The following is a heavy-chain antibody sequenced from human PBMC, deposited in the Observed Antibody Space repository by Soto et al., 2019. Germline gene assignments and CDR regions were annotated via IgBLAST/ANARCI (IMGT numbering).Heavy chain of an antibody. CDR3: AKDAPGSGWLSDY. Sequence: ASVKVSCKASGYTLIDYYTHWVRQAPGQGLEWMGRISPKSGAINYAQKFQGRVTLTWDTSLNTAYMELSSPRAEDTAIYYCAKDAPGSGWLSDYWGRGTLVTVSS. V-gene: IGHV1-2*02. J-gene: IGHJ4*02. CDR2: ISPKSGAI. CDR1: GYTLIDYY. D-gene: IGHD3-22*01.